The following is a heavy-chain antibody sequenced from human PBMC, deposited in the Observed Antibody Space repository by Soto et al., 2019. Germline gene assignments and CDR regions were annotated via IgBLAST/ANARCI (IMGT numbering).Heavy chain of an antibody. CDR2: ISSNSIYI. CDR1: GFTLSGYA. Sequence: GGSLRLSCAASGFTLSGYAMDWVRQAPGKGLEYVSGISSNSIYIYYANSVKGRFTISRDNAKNSLYLQMNSLRAEDTAVYYCARDPLNPEHLGELSLNLDPYWGQGTLVTVSS. V-gene: IGHV3-21*05. D-gene: IGHD3-16*02. CDR3: ARDPLNPEHLGELSLNLDPY. J-gene: IGHJ4*02.